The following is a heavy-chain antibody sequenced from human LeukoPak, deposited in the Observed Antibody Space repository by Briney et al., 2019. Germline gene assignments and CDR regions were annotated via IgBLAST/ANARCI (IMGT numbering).Heavy chain of an antibody. D-gene: IGHD5-24*01. Sequence: GGSLRLSCAASGFTFSSYGMHWVRQAPGKGLEWVAVIWYDGSNKYYADSVKGRFTISRDNSKNTLYLQMNSLRAEDTAMYYCARGDGYNYFDYWGQGTLVTVSS. J-gene: IGHJ4*02. CDR2: IWYDGSNK. V-gene: IGHV3-33*01. CDR1: GFTFSSYG. CDR3: ARGDGYNYFDY.